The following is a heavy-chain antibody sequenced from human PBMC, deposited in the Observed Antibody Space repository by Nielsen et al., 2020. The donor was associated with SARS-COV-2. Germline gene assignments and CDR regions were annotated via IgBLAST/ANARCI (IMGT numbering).Heavy chain of an antibody. V-gene: IGHV1-69*13. CDR2: IIPIFGTA. CDR3: ARGYCSGGACYGDAFHV. Sequence: SVKVSCKASGGTFSSYAISRVRQAPGQGLEWMGGIIPIFGTANYAQKFQGRVTITADESTSTAYMELSSLRSEDTAVYYCARGYCSGGACYGDAFHVWGQGTLVSVS. J-gene: IGHJ3*01. D-gene: IGHD2-8*02. CDR1: GGTFSSYA.